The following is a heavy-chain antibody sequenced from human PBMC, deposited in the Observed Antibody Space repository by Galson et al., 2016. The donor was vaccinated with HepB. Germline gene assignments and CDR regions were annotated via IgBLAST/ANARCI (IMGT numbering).Heavy chain of an antibody. J-gene: IGHJ5*02. Sequence: SLRLSCAASGFTVHTNHMNWVRQAPGKGLEWVSVIYDGGSTFYADSARHRFIISRDHGKNTVYLQMNSLMVEDTAVYYCARDLGSGRPPLDAWGQGTRVTVSS. V-gene: IGHV3-66*01. D-gene: IGHD3-10*01. CDR1: GFTVHTNH. CDR3: ARDLGSGRPPLDA. CDR2: IYDGGST.